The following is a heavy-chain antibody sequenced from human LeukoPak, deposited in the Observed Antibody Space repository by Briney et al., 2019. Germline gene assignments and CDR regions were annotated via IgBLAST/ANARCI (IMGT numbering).Heavy chain of an antibody. Sequence: GASVKVSCKASGYTFTSYDINWVRQATGQGLEWMGWMNPNSGNTGYAQKFQGRVTMTRDTSISTAYMELSRLRSDDTAVYYCARTASVRWLQLGSYFDYWGQGTLVTVSS. CDR1: GYTFTSYD. D-gene: IGHD5-24*01. CDR3: ARTASVRWLQLGSYFDY. V-gene: IGHV1-8*02. CDR2: MNPNSGNT. J-gene: IGHJ4*02.